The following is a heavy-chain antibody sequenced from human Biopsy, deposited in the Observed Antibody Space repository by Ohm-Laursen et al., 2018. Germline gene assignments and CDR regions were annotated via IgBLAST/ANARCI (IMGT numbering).Heavy chain of an antibody. CDR2: IFYSANT. J-gene: IGHJ4*02. Sequence: SQTLSLTCTVSGVSINGGRYYWNWIRHPPGKGLEWIGNIFYSANTYYNPSLKSRVTISVDTSKNQFSLKLSSVPAADTAVYYCARLGSGDYFPTFFDFWGQGALVTVSS. D-gene: IGHD5-12*01. CDR1: GVSINGGRYY. V-gene: IGHV4-31*02. CDR3: ARLGSGDYFPTFFDF.